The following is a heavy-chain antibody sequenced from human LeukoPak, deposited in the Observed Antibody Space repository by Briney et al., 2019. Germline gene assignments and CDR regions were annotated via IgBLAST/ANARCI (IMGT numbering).Heavy chain of an antibody. V-gene: IGHV4-61*01. Sequence: SETLSLTCTVSGGSVSSGSYYWSWIRQPPGKGLGWIGYIYYSGSTNYNPSLKSRVTISVDTSKNQFSLKLSSVTAADTAVYYCARSPKYYYDSSGYFGDYWGQGTLVTVSS. D-gene: IGHD3-22*01. CDR3: ARSPKYYYDSSGYFGDY. CDR1: GGSVSSGSYY. CDR2: IYYSGST. J-gene: IGHJ4*02.